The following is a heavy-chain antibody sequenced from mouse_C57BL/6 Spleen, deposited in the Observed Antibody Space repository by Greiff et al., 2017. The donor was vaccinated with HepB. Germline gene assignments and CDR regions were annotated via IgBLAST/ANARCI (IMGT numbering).Heavy chain of an antibody. D-gene: IGHD1-1*01. Sequence: QVQLQQSGAELANPGASVKLSCKASGYTFTSYWMHWVKQRPGQGLEWNGYINPSSGYTKYNQKFKDKATLTADKSSSTAYMQLSSLTYADSAVYDGARGTVVADYWGQGTTLTVSS. J-gene: IGHJ2*01. V-gene: IGHV1-7*01. CDR3: ARGTVVADY. CDR1: GYTFTSYW. CDR2: INPSSGYT.